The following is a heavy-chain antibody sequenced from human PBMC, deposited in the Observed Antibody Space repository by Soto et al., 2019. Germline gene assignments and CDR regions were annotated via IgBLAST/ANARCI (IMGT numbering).Heavy chain of an antibody. CDR2: IDSVGIST. CDR3: ASRSSGWYFDY. J-gene: IGHJ4*02. CDR1: GFTFRNYW. Sequence: GGSLRLSCAASGFTFRNYWMHWARQVPGKGLVWVSRIDSVGISTTYADSVKGRFTISRDNAKNTLYLQMNSLSAVDSAVYYCASRSSGWYFDYWGQGTLVTVSS. D-gene: IGHD6-19*01. V-gene: IGHV3-74*03.